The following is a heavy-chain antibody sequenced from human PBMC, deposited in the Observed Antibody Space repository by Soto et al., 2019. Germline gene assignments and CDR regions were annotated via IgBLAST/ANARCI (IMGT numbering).Heavy chain of an antibody. V-gene: IGHV1-69*01. CDR3: ARSRFLEWLTNYYYYGMDV. D-gene: IGHD3-3*01. CDR2: IIPIFGTA. Sequence: QVQLVQSGAEVKKPGSSVKVSCKASGGTFSSYAISWVRQSPGQGLEWMGGIIPIFGTANYAQKFQGRVTITADESTSTAYMELSSLRSEDTAVYYCARSRFLEWLTNYYYYGMDVWGQGTTVTVSS. CDR1: GGTFSSYA. J-gene: IGHJ6*02.